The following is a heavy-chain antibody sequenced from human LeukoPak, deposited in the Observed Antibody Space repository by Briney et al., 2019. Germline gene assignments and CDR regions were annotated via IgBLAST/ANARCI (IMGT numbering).Heavy chain of an antibody. CDR3: ARDLRGPLGYFDL. V-gene: IGHV4-61*01. D-gene: IGHD3-10*01. J-gene: IGHJ2*01. CDR2: IYYSGST. Sequence: SETLSLTCTVSGVSISTRTYYWAWIRQPPGKGLEWIGYIYYSGSTNYNPSLKSRVTISVDTSKNQFSLKLSSVTAADTAVYYCARDLRGPLGYFDLWGRGTLVTVSS. CDR1: GVSISTRTYY.